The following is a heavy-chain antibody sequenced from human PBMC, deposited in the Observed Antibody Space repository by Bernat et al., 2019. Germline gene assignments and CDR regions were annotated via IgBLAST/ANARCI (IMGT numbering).Heavy chain of an antibody. CDR3: ARDQNYYFDY. J-gene: IGHJ4*02. CDR1: GLTFSSYA. CDR2: ISYDGSNK. Sequence: QVQLVESGGGVVQPGRSLRLSCAASGLTFSSYAMHWVRQAPGKGLEWVAVISYDGSNKYYADSVKGRFTISRDNSKNTLYLQMNSLRAEYTAVYYCARDQNYYFDYWGQGTLVTVSS. V-gene: IGHV3-30*01.